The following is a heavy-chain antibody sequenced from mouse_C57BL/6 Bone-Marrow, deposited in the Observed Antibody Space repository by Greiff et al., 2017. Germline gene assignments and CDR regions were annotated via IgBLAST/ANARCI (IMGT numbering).Heavy chain of an antibody. Sequence: QVHVKQPGAELVMPGASVKLSCKASGYTFTSYWMHWVKQRPGQGLEWIGEIDPSDSYTNYNQKFKGKSTLTVDKSSSTAYMQLSSLTSEDSAVYYCARDYGTAYYAMDYWGQGTSVTVSS. CDR3: ARDYGTAYYAMDY. J-gene: IGHJ4*01. V-gene: IGHV1-69*01. CDR1: GYTFTSYW. D-gene: IGHD2-4*01. CDR2: IDPSDSYT.